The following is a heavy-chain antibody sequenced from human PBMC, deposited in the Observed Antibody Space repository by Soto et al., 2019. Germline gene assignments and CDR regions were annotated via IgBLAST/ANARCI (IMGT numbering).Heavy chain of an antibody. CDR1: GGSFSGYY. CDR2: INHSGST. D-gene: IGHD3-9*01. V-gene: IGHV4-34*01. J-gene: IGHJ5*02. CDR3: ARDDYDILTGYPSWFDP. Sequence: LSLTCAVYGGSFSGYYWSWIRQPPGKGLEWIGEINHSGSTNYNPSLKSRVTISVDTSKNQFSLKLSSVTAADTAVYYCARDDYDILTGYPSWFDPWGQGTLVTVSS.